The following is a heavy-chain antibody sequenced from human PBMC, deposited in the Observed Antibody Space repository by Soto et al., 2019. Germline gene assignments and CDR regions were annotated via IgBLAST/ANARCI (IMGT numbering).Heavy chain of an antibody. CDR3: AKFGREAFDV. Sequence: QVQLQESGPGLVKPSQTMSLTCTVSGGSICSDGHYWNWVRQHPGKGLEWIAYISYSGSTFYNPSLKRRVTISIDTSKNQFSLTLSSVTAADTAVYYCAKFGREAFDVWGQGTVVTVSS. V-gene: IGHV4-31*03. CDR2: ISYSGST. J-gene: IGHJ3*01. CDR1: GGSICSDGHY. D-gene: IGHD3-3*01.